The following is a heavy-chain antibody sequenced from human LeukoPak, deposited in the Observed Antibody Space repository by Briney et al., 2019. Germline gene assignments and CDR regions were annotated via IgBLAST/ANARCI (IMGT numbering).Heavy chain of an antibody. CDR1: GYTFTGYY. CDR3: ARGRKSILKYSNYVGYFDY. D-gene: IGHD4-11*01. V-gene: IGHV1-2*02. Sequence: ASVKVSCKASGYTFTGYYMHWVRQAPGQGLEWMGWINPNSGGTNYAQKFQGRVTMTRDTSISTAYMELSRLRSDDTAVYYCARGRKSILKYSNYVGYFDYWGQGTLVTVSS. J-gene: IGHJ4*02. CDR2: INPNSGGT.